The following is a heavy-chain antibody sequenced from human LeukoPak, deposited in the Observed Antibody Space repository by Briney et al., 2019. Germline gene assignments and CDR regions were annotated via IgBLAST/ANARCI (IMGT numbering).Heavy chain of an antibody. CDR2: IYYSGST. D-gene: IGHD3-9*01. V-gene: IGHV4-59*12. J-gene: IGHJ4*02. CDR3: ARDITGYFDAFDY. Sequence: PSETLSLTCTVSGGSISSYYWSWIRQPPGKGLEWIGYIYYSGSTNYNPSLKSRVTISVDTSKNQFSLKLSSVTAADTAVYYCARDITGYFDAFDYWGQGTLVTVSS. CDR1: GGSISSYY.